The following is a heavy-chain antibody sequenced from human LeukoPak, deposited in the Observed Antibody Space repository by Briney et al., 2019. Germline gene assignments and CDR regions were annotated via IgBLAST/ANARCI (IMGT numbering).Heavy chain of an antibody. CDR2: ISSSSSYI. CDR3: ARPRGDYDILTGYMDV. Sequence: GGSLRLSCAASGFTFSNYWMIWVRQTPEKGLEWVSSISSSSSYIYYADSVKGRFTISRDNAKNSLYLQMNSLRAEDTAVYYCARPRGDYDILTGYMDVWGKGTTVTVSS. V-gene: IGHV3-21*01. J-gene: IGHJ6*03. CDR1: GFTFSNYW. D-gene: IGHD3-9*01.